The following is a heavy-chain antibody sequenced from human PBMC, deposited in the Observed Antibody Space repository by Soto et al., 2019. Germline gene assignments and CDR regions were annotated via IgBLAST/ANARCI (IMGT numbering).Heavy chain of an antibody. CDR2: ISSSGGST. J-gene: IGHJ4*02. D-gene: IGHD3-22*01. CDR1: GFTFSSYA. Sequence: GGSLRLSCAASGFTFSSYAMSWVRQAPGKGLGWVSAISSSGGSTFYADSVKGRFTISRDNSRNTLYLQMNSLRAEDTAIYYCAKYQPMTQPRPYFDYWGQGTQVTVSS. V-gene: IGHV3-23*01. CDR3: AKYQPMTQPRPYFDY.